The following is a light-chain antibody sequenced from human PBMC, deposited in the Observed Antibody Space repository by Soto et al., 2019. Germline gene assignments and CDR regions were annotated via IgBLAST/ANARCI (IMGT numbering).Light chain of an antibody. CDR2: KAS. V-gene: IGKV1-5*03. Sequence: IQMTQSPSTLSASVGDRVTITCRASQSISIWLAWYQQKPGKATKLRIYKASSLESAVPSRFSGSGSGTAFTVTITSLQPDASATYYCQQYNSDSTFGQWTKVEI. CDR1: QSISIW. J-gene: IGKJ1*01. CDR3: QQYNSDST.